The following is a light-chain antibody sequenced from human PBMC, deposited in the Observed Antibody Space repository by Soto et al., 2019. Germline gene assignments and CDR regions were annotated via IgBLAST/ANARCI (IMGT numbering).Light chain of an antibody. J-gene: IGLJ2*01. Sequence: QSALTQPASVSGSPGQSITISCTGTSSDIGAYNYVSWYQQHPDKAPKLMIYDVSNRPSGVSNRFSGSKSGNTASLTISGLQAEDEADYYCSSYTSSSTLETVFGGGTKLTVL. CDR2: DVS. CDR1: SSDIGAYNY. V-gene: IGLV2-14*01. CDR3: SSYTSSSTLETV.